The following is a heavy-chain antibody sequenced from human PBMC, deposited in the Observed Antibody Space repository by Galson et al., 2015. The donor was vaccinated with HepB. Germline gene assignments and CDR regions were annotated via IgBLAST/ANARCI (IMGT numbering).Heavy chain of an antibody. CDR1: GFTFSSYA. CDR3: SRIGYAGDFYY. Sequence: SLRLSCAASGFTFSSYAMHWVRQAPGKGLESVSAISSNGGSTYYADSVKGRFTISRDNSKNTLYLQMSSLRAEDTAVYYCSRIGYAGDFYYWGQGTLVTVSS. D-gene: IGHD5-12*01. J-gene: IGHJ4*02. CDR2: ISSNGGST. V-gene: IGHV3-64D*06.